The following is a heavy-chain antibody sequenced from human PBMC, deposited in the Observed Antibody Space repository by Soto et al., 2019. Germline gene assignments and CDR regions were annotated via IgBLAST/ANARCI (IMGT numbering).Heavy chain of an antibody. CDR1: GGSISSGDYY. CDR3: ARLVVPATGWFDP. J-gene: IGHJ5*02. CDR2: IYYSGST. Sequence: PSETLSLTCTVSGGSISSGDYYWSWIRQPPGKGLEWIGYIYYSGSTYYNPSLKSRVTISVDTSKNQFSLKLSSVTAADTAVYYCARLVVPATGWFDPWGQGTLVTVSS. D-gene: IGHD2-2*01. V-gene: IGHV4-30-4*01.